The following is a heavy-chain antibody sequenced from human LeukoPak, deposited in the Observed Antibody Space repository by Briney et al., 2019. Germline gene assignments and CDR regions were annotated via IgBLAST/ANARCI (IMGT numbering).Heavy chain of an antibody. D-gene: IGHD2-15*01. V-gene: IGHV4-34*01. J-gene: IGHJ5*02. CDR3: ARGVIVVVVAAKKGNWFDP. CDR2: INHSGST. Sequence: SETLSLTCAVYGGSFSGYYWSWIRQPPGKGLEWIGEINHSGSTNYNPSLKSRVTISVDTSKNQFSLKLSSVTAADTAVYYCARGVIVVVVAAKKGNWFDPWGQGTLVTVSS. CDR1: GGSFSGYY.